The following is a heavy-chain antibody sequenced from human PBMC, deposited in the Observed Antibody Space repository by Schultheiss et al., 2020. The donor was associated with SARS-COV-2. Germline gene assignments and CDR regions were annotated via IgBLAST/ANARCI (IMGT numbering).Heavy chain of an antibody. CDR3: ARGGGSSSWYY. CDR1: GGSISSYY. CDR2: INHSGST. J-gene: IGHJ4*02. Sequence: SETLSLTCTVSGGSISSYYWSWIRQPPGKGLEWIGEINHSGSTNYNPSLKSRVTISVDTSKNQFSLRLSSVTAADTAVYYCARGGGSSSWYYWGQGTLVTVSS. V-gene: IGHV4-34*01. D-gene: IGHD6-13*01.